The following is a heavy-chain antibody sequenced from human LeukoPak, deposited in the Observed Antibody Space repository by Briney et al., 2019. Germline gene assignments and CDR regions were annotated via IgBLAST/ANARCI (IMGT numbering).Heavy chain of an antibody. CDR3: ATKQWLAPPPDS. Sequence: GGSLRLSCAASGFTFSKYWMLWVRQALGKGLESVSRINTDGTVTTYADSVKGRFTVSRDNADNTMFLQMNSVRDEDTALYYCATKQWLAPPPDSWGQGTPVTVSS. CDR1: GFTFSKYW. CDR2: INTDGTVT. J-gene: IGHJ4*02. V-gene: IGHV3-74*01. D-gene: IGHD6-19*01.